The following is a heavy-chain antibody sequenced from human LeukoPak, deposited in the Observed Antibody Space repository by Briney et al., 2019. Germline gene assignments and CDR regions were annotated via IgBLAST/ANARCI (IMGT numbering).Heavy chain of an antibody. CDR2: ISGSGGST. J-gene: IGHJ6*03. Sequence: PGGSLRLSCAASGFTFSSYAMSWVRQAPGKGLEWVSAISGSGGSTYYADSVKGRFTISRDNSKNTLYLQMNSLRAEDTAVYYCASGYCSSTSCYTLYYYYYMDVWGKGTTVTVSS. D-gene: IGHD2-2*01. V-gene: IGHV3-23*01. CDR1: GFTFSSYA. CDR3: ASGYCSSTSCYTLYYYYYMDV.